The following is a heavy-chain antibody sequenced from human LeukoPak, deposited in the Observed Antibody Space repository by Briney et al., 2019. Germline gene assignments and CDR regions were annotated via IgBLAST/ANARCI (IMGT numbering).Heavy chain of an antibody. Sequence: SETLSPTCAVYGGPFSGYYWRCIRQPPGKGLEWIGEINHSGSTNYNPSLKSRVTISVDTSKNQVSLKLSSVTAADTAVYYCARACTAIVNPLIGAFDIWGQGTMVTVSS. CDR1: GGPFSGYY. J-gene: IGHJ3*02. V-gene: IGHV4-34*01. CDR3: ARACTAIVNPLIGAFDI. D-gene: IGHD5-18*01. CDR2: INHSGST.